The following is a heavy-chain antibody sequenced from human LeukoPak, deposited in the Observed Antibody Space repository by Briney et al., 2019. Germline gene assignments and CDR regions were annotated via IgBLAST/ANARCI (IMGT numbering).Heavy chain of an antibody. CDR2: INPNCVAA. J-gene: IGHJ4*02. D-gene: IGHD3-10*01. CDR3: ASGGANYFDY. Sequence: ASVNVSCKASGYTFTGYHMHWVRQAPGQGLEWMGCINPNCVAANYEQGFQGRVTMTRDTSTSTVDMEQSRLGSDDTAVYYCASGGANYFDYWGRGTLATVSS. CDR1: GYTFTGYH. V-gene: IGHV1-2*02.